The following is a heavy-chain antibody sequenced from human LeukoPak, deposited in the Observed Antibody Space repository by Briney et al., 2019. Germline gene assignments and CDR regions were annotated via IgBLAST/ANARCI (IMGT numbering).Heavy chain of an antibody. J-gene: IGHJ6*02. D-gene: IGHD3-10*01. CDR1: GFTFNSYS. Sequence: GGSLRLFCGASGFTFNSYSMNWVRQAPGKGLEWVSSISSSSSYIYYADSVKGRFTISRDNAKNSLYLQMSSLRAEDTAVYYCARDLAASGSGTSMDVWGQGTTVTVSS. V-gene: IGHV3-21*01. CDR2: ISSSSSYI. CDR3: ARDLAASGSGTSMDV.